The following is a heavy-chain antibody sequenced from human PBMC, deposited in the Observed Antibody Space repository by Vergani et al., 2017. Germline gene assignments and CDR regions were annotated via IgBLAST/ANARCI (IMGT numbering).Heavy chain of an antibody. V-gene: IGHV3-11*01. D-gene: IGHD6-6*01. CDR2: ISISGSTI. J-gene: IGHJ6*03. Sequence: QVQLVESGGGLVKPGGSLRLSCAASGFTFSDYYMSWIRPAPGKGLEWVSYISISGSTIYYADSVKGRFTISRDNAKNSLYLQMNSLRAEDTAVYYCAREVGRSSSSPQWGYYYYMDVWGKGTTVTVSS. CDR3: AREVGRSSSSPQWGYYYYMDV. CDR1: GFTFSDYY.